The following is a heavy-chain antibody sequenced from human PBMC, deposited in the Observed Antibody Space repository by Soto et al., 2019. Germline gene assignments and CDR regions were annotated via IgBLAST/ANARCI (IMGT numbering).Heavy chain of an antibody. CDR2: IYYSGST. D-gene: IGHD5-18*01. CDR1: GGSISSGGYS. Sequence: TLELPCAVSGGSISSGGYSWSWIRQHPGKGLEWIGYIYYSGSTYYNPSLKSRVTISVDTSKNQFSLKLSSVTAADTAVYSCARGYGSGEVDVCGQRTTVTVSS. J-gene: IGHJ6*02. V-gene: IGHV4-31*11. CDR3: ARGYGSGEVDV.